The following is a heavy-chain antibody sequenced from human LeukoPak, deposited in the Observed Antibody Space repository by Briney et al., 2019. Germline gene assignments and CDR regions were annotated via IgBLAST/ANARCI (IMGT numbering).Heavy chain of an antibody. J-gene: IGHJ3*02. CDR3: AKARYYNKDASDI. D-gene: IGHD1-26*01. CDR2: ISDNGGNT. V-gene: IGHV3-23*01. Sequence: RPGGSLRLSCVAAGFTFNYYCMSWVHQAPGKWLESVSGISDNGGNTDYADSVKGRFTIAKDNSKTKLYLQMNALRAEDSAVYYCAKARYYNKDASDIWGQGTLVRVSS. CDR1: GFTFNYYC.